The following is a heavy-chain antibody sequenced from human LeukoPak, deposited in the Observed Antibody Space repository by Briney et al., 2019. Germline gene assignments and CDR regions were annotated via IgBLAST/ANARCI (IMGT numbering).Heavy chain of an antibody. Sequence: QLVESGGGLVQPGGSLRLSCAASGFTFSSYEMNWVRQAPGKGLEWVSYISSSGSTIYYADSVKGRFTVSRDNAKNSLYLHMNSLRAEDTAVDYCASLFAMAQGGYYYGMDVWGQGTTVTVSS. CDR2: ISSSGSTI. CDR1: GFTFSSYE. D-gene: IGHD3-10*01. CDR3: ASLFAMAQGGYYYGMDV. J-gene: IGHJ6*02. V-gene: IGHV3-48*03.